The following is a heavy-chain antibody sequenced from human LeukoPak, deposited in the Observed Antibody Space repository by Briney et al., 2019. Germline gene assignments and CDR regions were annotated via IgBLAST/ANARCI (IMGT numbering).Heavy chain of an antibody. CDR1: GGSINSHY. CDR3: VRRDSGWNYFDY. V-gene: IGHV4-59*08. J-gene: IGHJ4*02. Sequence: SETLSLTCAVSGGSINSHYWGWIRQPPGKGLQWIGDIYYTGKNNYNPSLKSRVTISLDTSKDHLSLNLTSVLAADTAIYYCVRRDSGWNYFDYWGQGILITVSS. D-gene: IGHD5-12*01. CDR2: IYYTGKN.